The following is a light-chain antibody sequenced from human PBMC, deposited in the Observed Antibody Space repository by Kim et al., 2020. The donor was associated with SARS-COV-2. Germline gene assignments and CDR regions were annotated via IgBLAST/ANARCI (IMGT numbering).Light chain of an antibody. CDR1: SLRNYY. V-gene: IGLV3-19*01. Sequence: SSELTQDPAVSVALGQTIRISCQGDSLRNYYATWYQQKPVQAPVLVIYATHNRPSGIPDRFSGSSSGNTASLTITGAQAEDEADYYCNSRDTSGNVVFGGGTQLAVL. J-gene: IGLJ2*01. CDR2: ATH. CDR3: NSRDTSGNVV.